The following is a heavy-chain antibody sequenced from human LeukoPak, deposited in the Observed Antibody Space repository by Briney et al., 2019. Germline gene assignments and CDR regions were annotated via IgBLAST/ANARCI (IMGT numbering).Heavy chain of an antibody. CDR3: ARDRPGGSSLDY. Sequence: PSETLSLTCTVSGGSISDYYWSWIRQPPGKGLELIGYIHYTGSTYYNPSLKSRVSMSVDMSKNQFSLKLTSLTAADTAVYYCARDRPGGSSLDYWGQGTLVTVSS. CDR2: IHYTGST. CDR1: GGSISDYY. J-gene: IGHJ4*02. V-gene: IGHV4-59*01. D-gene: IGHD6-13*01.